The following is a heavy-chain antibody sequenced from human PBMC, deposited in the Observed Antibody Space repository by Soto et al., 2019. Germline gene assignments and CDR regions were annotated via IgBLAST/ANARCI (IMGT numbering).Heavy chain of an antibody. CDR1: GITFSNYA. Sequence: EVQLLESGGGLVQPGGSLKLYCTASGITFSNYAMSWVRQAPRKGLEWVSSISTSGGRPYYADSVKGRFTISRDNSKNTLYLQMSSLRVEDTAVYYCAKDPDRYDYVWGTYRYIDHWGQGTLVTVSS. D-gene: IGHD3-16*02. CDR2: ISTSGGRP. V-gene: IGHV3-23*01. J-gene: IGHJ4*02. CDR3: AKDPDRYDYVWGTYRYIDH.